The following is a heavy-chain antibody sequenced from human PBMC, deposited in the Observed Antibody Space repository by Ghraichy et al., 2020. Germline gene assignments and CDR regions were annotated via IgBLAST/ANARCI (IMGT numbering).Heavy chain of an antibody. CDR1: GFTFSSYA. CDR3: AKDPRSGAASYYDFWSCYLGRGWFDP. Sequence: GGSLRLSCAASGFTFSSYAMSWVRQAPGKGLEWVSAISGSGGSTYYADSVKGRFTISRDNSKNTLYLQMNSLRAEDTAVYYCAKDPRSGAASYYDFWSCYLGRGWFDPWGQGTLVTVSS. V-gene: IGHV3-23*01. J-gene: IGHJ5*02. CDR2: ISGSGGST. D-gene: IGHD3-3*01.